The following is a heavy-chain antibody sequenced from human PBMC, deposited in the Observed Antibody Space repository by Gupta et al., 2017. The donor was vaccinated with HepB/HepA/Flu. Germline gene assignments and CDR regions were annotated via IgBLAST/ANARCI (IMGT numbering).Heavy chain of an antibody. V-gene: IGHV3-33*01. Sequence: QVQLVESGGGVVQPGRSLRLSCAASGFTFSSYGMHWVRQAPGKGLEGVAVIWYDGSNKYYADSVKGRFTISRDNSKNTLYLQMNSLRAEDTAVYYCARVGPAAAYYYYMDVWGKGTTVTVSS. CDR1: GFTFSSYG. J-gene: IGHJ6*03. CDR2: IWYDGSNK. D-gene: IGHD2-2*01. CDR3: ARVGPAAAYYYYMDV.